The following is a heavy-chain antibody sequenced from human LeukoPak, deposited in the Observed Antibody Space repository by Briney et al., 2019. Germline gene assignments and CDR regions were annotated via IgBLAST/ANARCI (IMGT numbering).Heavy chain of an antibody. CDR3: ARVMYDFSTFTLSY. V-gene: IGHV3-74*01. Sequence: GGSLRLSCAASGFTFSKYWMHWVRHAPGKGVVRVSRIKTDGSSTTYADSVKGRFTISRDNAKNTLYLQMDSLRAEDTAVYYCARVMYDFSTFTLSYWGQGTLVTVSS. CDR2: IKTDGSST. J-gene: IGHJ4*02. CDR1: GFTFSKYW. D-gene: IGHD3/OR15-3a*01.